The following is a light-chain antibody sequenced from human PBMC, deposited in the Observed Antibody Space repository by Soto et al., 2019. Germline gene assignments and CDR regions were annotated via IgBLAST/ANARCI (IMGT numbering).Light chain of an antibody. J-gene: IGKJ4*01. CDR2: WAS. CDR1: QTISYTSINKTY. Sequence: DIVMTQSPDSLAVSLGERATISCKSSQTISYTSINKTYLAWYQQRPGQPPKLLIYWASIRGSGVPDRLSGSGFGTDFTLTISSLQTEDVAVYYCQQYFSYQLTFGGGTKVEVK. CDR3: QQYFSYQLT. V-gene: IGKV4-1*01.